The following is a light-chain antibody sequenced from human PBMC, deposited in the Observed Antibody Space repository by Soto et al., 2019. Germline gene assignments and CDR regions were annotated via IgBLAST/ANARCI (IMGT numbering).Light chain of an antibody. CDR3: SSYTISNTLPFV. CDR1: RRDVGGYNY. V-gene: IGLV2-14*01. CDR2: EVT. Sequence: QSALTQPASVSGSPGQSITISCTGTRRDVGGYNYVPWYQQYPGKSPKLLIYEVTHRPSGVSNRFSGSKSGNTASLTISGLQAEEEADYSSSSYTISNTLPFVFGTGTKVTV. J-gene: IGLJ1*01.